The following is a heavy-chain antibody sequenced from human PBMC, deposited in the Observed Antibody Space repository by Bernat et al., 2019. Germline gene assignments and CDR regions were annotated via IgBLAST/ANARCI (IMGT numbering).Heavy chain of an antibody. CDR3: ARDPYNRNYGYYMDV. CDR1: GFTVSSNY. CDR2: IYSGGST. V-gene: IGHV3-53*02. Sequence: EVQLVETGGGLIQPGGSLRLSCAASGFTVSSNYMSWVRQAPGKGLEWVSVIYSGGSTYYADSVKGRFTISRDNSKNTLYLQMNSLRDEDTAVYYCARDPYNRNYGYYMDVRGKGTTGTVFS. J-gene: IGHJ6*03. D-gene: IGHD1-1*01.